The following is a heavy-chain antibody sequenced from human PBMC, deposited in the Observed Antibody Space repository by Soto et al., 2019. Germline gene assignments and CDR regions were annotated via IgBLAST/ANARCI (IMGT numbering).Heavy chain of an antibody. CDR1: GGSMTSGDQY. D-gene: IGHD1-1*01. Sequence: QVQLQESGPGLVKPSQTLSLTCTVTGGSMTSGDQYWTWIRHRPGEGLEWVGYINHRGSLYYNPSLKSRFSRSVDTSKSQFSLNLSSVTAADTAVYYCARELPQRQGRNMDVWDQGTTVTVSS. J-gene: IGHJ6*02. CDR3: ARELPQRQGRNMDV. CDR2: INHRGSL. V-gene: IGHV4-31*03.